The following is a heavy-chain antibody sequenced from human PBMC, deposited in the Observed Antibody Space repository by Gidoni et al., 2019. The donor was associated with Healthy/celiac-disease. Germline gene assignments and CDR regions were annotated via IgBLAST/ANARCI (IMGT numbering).Heavy chain of an antibody. Sequence: QVQLQQWGAGLLKPSETLSLTCAVYGGSFSGYYWSWIRQPPGKGLEWIGEINHSGSTNYNPSLKSRVTISVDTSKNQFSLKLSSVTAADTAGYYCARGRVLRFLEWLARNWFDPWGQGTLVTVSS. CDR2: INHSGST. D-gene: IGHD3-3*01. CDR3: ARGRVLRFLEWLARNWFDP. CDR1: GGSFSGYY. V-gene: IGHV4-34*01. J-gene: IGHJ5*02.